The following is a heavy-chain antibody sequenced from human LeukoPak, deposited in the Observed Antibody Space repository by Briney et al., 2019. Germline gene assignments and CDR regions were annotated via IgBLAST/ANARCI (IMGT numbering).Heavy chain of an antibody. V-gene: IGHV3-30-3*01. D-gene: IGHD1-26*01. CDR2: ISYDGSNK. CDR1: GLTFSSYA. CDR3: ARAPIVGATKYYFDY. J-gene: IGHJ4*02. Sequence: GGSLRLSCAASGLTFSSYAMHWVRQAPGKGLEWVAVISYDGSNKYYADSVKGRFTISRDNSKNTLYLQMNSLRAEDTAVYYCARAPIVGATKYYFDYWGQGTLVTVSS.